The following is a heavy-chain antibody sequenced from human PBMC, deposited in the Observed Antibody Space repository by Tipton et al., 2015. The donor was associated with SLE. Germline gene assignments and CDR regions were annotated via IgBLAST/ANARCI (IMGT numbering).Heavy chain of an antibody. J-gene: IGHJ4*02. V-gene: IGHV3-7*03. Sequence: SLRLSCAAYGFTFSDYYTSWVRQAPGKGLEWVANINEDGSEKYYVDSVKGRFTISRDNGRASLYLQMSGLRAEDTAVYYCARSDENGYYRSWGQGTLVIVSS. CDR3: ARSDENGYYRS. CDR2: INEDGSEK. CDR1: GFTFSDYY. D-gene: IGHD3-3*01.